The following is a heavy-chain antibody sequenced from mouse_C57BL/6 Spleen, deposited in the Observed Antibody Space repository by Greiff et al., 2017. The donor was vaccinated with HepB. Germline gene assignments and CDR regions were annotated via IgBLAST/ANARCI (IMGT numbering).Heavy chain of an antibody. V-gene: IGHV6-6*01. CDR1: GFTFSDAW. D-gene: IGHD1-2*01. Sequence: DVMLVESGGGLVQPGGSMKLSCAASGFTFSDAWMDWVRQSPEKGLEWVAEIRNKANNHATYYAESVKGRFTISRDDSKSSVYLQMNSLRAEDTGIYYCTRLLHYYPYYFDYWGQGTTLTVSS. CDR2: IRNKANNHAT. J-gene: IGHJ2*01. CDR3: TRLLHYYPYYFDY.